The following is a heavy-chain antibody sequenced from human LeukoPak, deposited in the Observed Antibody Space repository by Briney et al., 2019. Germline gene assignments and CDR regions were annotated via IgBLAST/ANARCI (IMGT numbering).Heavy chain of an antibody. CDR2: IIPILGIA. J-gene: IGHJ6*02. V-gene: IGHV1-69*04. D-gene: IGHD3-22*01. CDR3: ARVAYYYDSAGKSLKFFYGMDV. CDR1: GGTFSSYA. Sequence: SVKVSCKASGGTFSSYAISWVRQAPGQGLEWMGRIIPILGIANYAQKFQGRVTITADKSTSTAYMELSSLRSEDTAVYYCARVAYYYDSAGKSLKFFYGMDVWGQGTTVTVS.